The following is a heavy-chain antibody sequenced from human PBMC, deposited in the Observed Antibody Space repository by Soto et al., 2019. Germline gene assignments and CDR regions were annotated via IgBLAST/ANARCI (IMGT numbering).Heavy chain of an antibody. V-gene: IGHV4-59*01. J-gene: IGHJ3*01. Sequence: QVQLQESGPGLVKPSETLSLTCTVSGASIYSFYWSWIRQSPGKGLEWIGYIYYTGTTNYNPSLXXRXXXXXDMXKXQFXLNLNSMTAADTALYYCARGHDYGGSAFDVWGQGTVVTVSS. CDR3: ARGHDYGGSAFDV. CDR2: IYYTGTT. D-gene: IGHD4-17*01. CDR1: GASIYSFY.